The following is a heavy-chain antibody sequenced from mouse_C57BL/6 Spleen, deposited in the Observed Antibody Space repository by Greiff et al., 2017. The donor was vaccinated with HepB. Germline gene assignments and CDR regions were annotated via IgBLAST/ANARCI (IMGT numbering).Heavy chain of an antibody. Sequence: QVQLQQSGAELMKPGASVKLSCKATGYTFTGYWIEWVKQRPGHGLEWIGEILPGSGSTNYNEKFKGKATFTADTSSSTAYMQLSSLTTEESAIYYCASWGYYSSSAYYYAMDYWGQGTSVTVSS. D-gene: IGHD1-1*01. CDR3: ASWGYYSSSAYYYAMDY. CDR2: ILPGSGST. V-gene: IGHV1-9*01. CDR1: GYTFTGYW. J-gene: IGHJ4*01.